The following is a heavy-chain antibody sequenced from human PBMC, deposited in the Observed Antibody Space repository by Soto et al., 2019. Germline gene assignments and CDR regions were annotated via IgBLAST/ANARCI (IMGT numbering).Heavy chain of an antibody. J-gene: IGHJ6*02. V-gene: IGHV5-51*01. D-gene: IGHD6-6*01. Sequence: RGESLKISCQGSGYSFASYWIGWARQMPGKDLEWMGIIYPGDSDTRYSPSFQGQVTISADKSLRTAYLQWTSLKASDTALYYCARTRSFTLGFYYDGMDVWGQGTTVTGSS. CDR2: IYPGDSDT. CDR3: ARTRSFTLGFYYDGMDV. CDR1: GYSFASYW.